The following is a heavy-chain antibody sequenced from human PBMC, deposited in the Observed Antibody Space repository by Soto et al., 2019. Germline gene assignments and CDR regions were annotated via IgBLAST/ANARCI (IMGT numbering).Heavy chain of an antibody. Sequence: QVQLVESGGGVVPPGRSLRLSCAASGFTFSSYGMHWVRQAPGKGLEWVAVISYDGSNKYYADSVKGRFTISRDNSKNTLYLQMNSLRAEDTAVYYCARENLRYSSSYGMDVWGQGTTVTVSS. J-gene: IGHJ6*02. D-gene: IGHD6-6*01. CDR3: ARENLRYSSSYGMDV. CDR2: ISYDGSNK. V-gene: IGHV3-30*03. CDR1: GFTFSSYG.